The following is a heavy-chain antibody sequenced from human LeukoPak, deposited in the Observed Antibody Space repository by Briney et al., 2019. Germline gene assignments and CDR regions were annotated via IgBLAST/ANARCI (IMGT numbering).Heavy chain of an antibody. D-gene: IGHD3-10*01. CDR1: GYTFTGYY. Sequence: ASVKVSCKASGYTFTGYYMHWVRQAPGQGLEWMGWINPNSGGTNYAQKFQGRVTMTRDTSISTAYMELSSLRSDDTAVYYCGRFSVKLDRGRLDPWGQGTLVTVSS. J-gene: IGHJ5*02. CDR2: INPNSGGT. V-gene: IGHV1-2*02. CDR3: GRFSVKLDRGRLDP.